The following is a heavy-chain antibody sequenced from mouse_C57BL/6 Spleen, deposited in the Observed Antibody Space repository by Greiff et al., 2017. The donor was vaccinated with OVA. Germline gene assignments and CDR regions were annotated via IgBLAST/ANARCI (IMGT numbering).Heavy chain of an antibody. J-gene: IGHJ2*01. CDR2: INPNNGGT. D-gene: IGHD2-1*01. Sequence: EVQLQESGPELVKPGASVKMSCKASGYTFTDYNMHWVKQSHGKSLEWIGYINPNNGGTSYNQKFKGKATLTVNKSSSTAYMELRSLTSEDSAVYYWDYGNCCFDDWGQGTTLTVSS. V-gene: IGHV1-22*01. CDR1: GYTFTDYN. CDR3: DYGNCCFDD.